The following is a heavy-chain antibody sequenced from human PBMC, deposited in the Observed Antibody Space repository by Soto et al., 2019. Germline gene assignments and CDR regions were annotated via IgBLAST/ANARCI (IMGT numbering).Heavy chain of an antibody. D-gene: IGHD1-1*01. J-gene: IGHJ3*02. CDR3: VRDRRAENWNDAVTFDM. Sequence: EVQLVEXGGGLIQPGGSLKLSCAASGFSFSYSWMHWVRQAPGTGLMWISGIHPEGSTTLYADSVKGRFTXXXXXXXXXXXXXXXXXXXXXTAVXYCVRDRRAENWNDAVTFDMWGXXT. CDR1: GFSFSYSW. CDR2: IHPEGSTT. V-gene: IGHV3-74*01.